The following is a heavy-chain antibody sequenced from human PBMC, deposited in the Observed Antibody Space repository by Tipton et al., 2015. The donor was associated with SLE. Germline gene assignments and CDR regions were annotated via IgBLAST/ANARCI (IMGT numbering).Heavy chain of an antibody. CDR2: IYYSGTT. V-gene: IGHV4-61*08. Sequence: TLSLTCTVSGGSISSGGYYWSWIRQHPGKGLEWIGYIYYSGTTNYNPSLRSRVTISVDTSKNQFSLKLSSVTAADTAVYYCARKLHCGPNCYSDWYFDLWGRGTLVTVSS. CDR1: GGSISSGGYY. J-gene: IGHJ2*01. CDR3: ARKLHCGPNCYSDWYFDL. D-gene: IGHD2-21*02.